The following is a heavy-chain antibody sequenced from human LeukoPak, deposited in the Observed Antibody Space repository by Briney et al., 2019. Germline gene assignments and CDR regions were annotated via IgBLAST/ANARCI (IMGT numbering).Heavy chain of an antibody. Sequence: GGSLRLSCAASGFTFSSYAMSWVRQAPGKGLEWVSVIYSGGSTYYADSVKGRFTISRDNSKNTLYLQMNSLRAEDTAVYYCAKVYSSSPLHDMDVWGKGTTVTVSS. CDR2: IYSGGST. V-gene: IGHV3-23*03. D-gene: IGHD6-13*01. J-gene: IGHJ6*03. CDR1: GFTFSSYA. CDR3: AKVYSSSPLHDMDV.